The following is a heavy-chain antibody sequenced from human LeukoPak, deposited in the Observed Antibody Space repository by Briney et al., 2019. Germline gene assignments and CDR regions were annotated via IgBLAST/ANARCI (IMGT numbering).Heavy chain of an antibody. CDR1: GDTFTNYG. CDR3: ATEGGWGPTDYGDNVY. CDR2: ISPYKGNT. Sequence: ASVKVSCKASGDTFTNYGITWVRQAPGQGLEWMGWISPYKGNTNYAQKVQGRVTLTTDTSTNTVYMELRSLRSDDTAVYFCATEGGWGPTDYGDNVYWGQGTLVTVSS. V-gene: IGHV1-18*01. J-gene: IGHJ4*02. D-gene: IGHD4-17*01.